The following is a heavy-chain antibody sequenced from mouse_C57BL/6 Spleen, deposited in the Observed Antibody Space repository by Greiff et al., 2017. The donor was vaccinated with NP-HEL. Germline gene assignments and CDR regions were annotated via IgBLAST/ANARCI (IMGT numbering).Heavy chain of an antibody. J-gene: IGHJ4*01. CDR2: ISNGGGST. D-gene: IGHD2-1*01. CDR1: GFTFSDYY. V-gene: IGHV5-12*01. CDR3: ARQRVYYGNYVYYAMDY. Sequence: EVHLVESGGGLVQPGGSLKLSCAASGFTFSDYYMYWVRQTPEKRLEWVAYISNGGGSTYYPDTVKGRFTISRDNAKNTLYLQMSRLKSEDTAMYYCARQRVYYGNYVYYAMDYWGQGTSVTVSS.